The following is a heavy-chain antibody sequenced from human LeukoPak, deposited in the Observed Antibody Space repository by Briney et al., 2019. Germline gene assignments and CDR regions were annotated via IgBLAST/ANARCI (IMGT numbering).Heavy chain of an antibody. CDR1: GGSISSGDYY. J-gene: IGHJ4*02. D-gene: IGHD2-21*01. CDR2: IYYSGST. V-gene: IGHV4-30-4*08. CDR3: ARENCGGDCYTDY. Sequence: SKTLSLTCTVSGGSISSGDYYWSWIRQPPGKGLEWIGYIYYSGSTYYNPSLKSRVAISVDTSKNQFSLKLSSVTAADTAVYYCARENCGGDCYTDYWGQGTLVTVSS.